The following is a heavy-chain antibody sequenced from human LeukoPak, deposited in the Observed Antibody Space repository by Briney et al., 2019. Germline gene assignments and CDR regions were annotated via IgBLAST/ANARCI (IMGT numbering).Heavy chain of an antibody. V-gene: IGHV4-4*02. CDR2: IYHSGST. CDR1: GGSISSSNW. D-gene: IGHD5-18*01. Sequence: PSETLSLTCAVSGGSISSSNWWSWVRQPPGKGLEWIGEIYHSGSTNYNPSLKSRVTISVDTSKNQFSLKLSSVTAADTAVYYCAREGYSYGPFDYWGQGTLVTVSS. J-gene: IGHJ4*02. CDR3: AREGYSYGPFDY.